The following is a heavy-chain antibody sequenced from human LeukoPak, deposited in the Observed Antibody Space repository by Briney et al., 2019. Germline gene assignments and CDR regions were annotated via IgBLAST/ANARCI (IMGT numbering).Heavy chain of an antibody. CDR3: ARLGNIAAAGANWFDP. D-gene: IGHD6-13*01. CDR1: GGSIRSYY. CDR2: IYYSGST. Sequence: PSETLSLTCTGSGGSIRSYYWSWIRQPPGKGLEWIGYIYYSGSTNYNPSLKSRVTISVDTSKNQFSLKLSSVTAADTAVYDCARLGNIAAAGANWFDPWGQGTLVTVSS. V-gene: IGHV4-59*08. J-gene: IGHJ5*02.